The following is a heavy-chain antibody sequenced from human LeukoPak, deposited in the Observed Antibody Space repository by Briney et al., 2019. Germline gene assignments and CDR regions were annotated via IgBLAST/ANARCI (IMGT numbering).Heavy chain of an antibody. J-gene: IGHJ3*02. D-gene: IGHD5-24*01. CDR3: ARHGYGDGYNLGGAFDI. V-gene: IGHV4-31*03. CDR1: GGSISSGGYY. CDR2: IYYSGST. Sequence: SETLSLTCTVSGGSISSGGYYWSWIRQHPGKGLEWIGYIYYSGSTYYNPSLKSRVTISVDTSKNQFSLKLSSVTAADTAVYYCARHGYGDGYNLGGAFDIWGQGTMVTVSS.